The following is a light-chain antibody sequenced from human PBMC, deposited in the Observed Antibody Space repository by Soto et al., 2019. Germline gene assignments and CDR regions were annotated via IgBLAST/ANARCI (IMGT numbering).Light chain of an antibody. CDR2: ANN. J-gene: IGLJ1*01. CDR3: AAWDDSLNGYV. Sequence: QSVLTQPPSAFGTPGQRVTISCSGSSSNIGSNTVNWYQQLPGTAPKLLIHANNQRPSGVPDRFSGSKSGTSASLAISWLQSEEADYYCAAWDDSLNGYVFGTGTKVTVL. V-gene: IGLV1-44*01. CDR1: SSNIGSNT.